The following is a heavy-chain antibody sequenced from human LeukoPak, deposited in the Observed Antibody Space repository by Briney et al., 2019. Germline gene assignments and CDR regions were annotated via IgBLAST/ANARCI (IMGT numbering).Heavy chain of an antibody. V-gene: IGHV4-31*11. CDR1: GFTFSDYY. D-gene: IGHD6-6*01. Sequence: LRLSCAASGFTFSDYYMSWIRQHPGKGLEWIGYIYYSGSTYYNPSLKSRVTISVDTSKNQFSLKLSSVTAADTAVYYCARVGRSYRIDYWGQGTLVTVSS. CDR3: ARVGRSYRIDY. CDR2: IYYSGST. J-gene: IGHJ4*02.